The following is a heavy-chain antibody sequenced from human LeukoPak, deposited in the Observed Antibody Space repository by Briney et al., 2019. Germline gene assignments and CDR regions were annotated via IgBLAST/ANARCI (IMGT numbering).Heavy chain of an antibody. J-gene: IGHJ4*02. CDR2: IYPGDSDT. CDR3: ARQLGERTFNWNDFDY. CDR1: GYSFTGYW. Sequence: GESLKISCKGSGYSFTGYWIGWVRQMPGEGLEWIGIIYPGDSDTRYSPSFQGQVTISADKSISTAYLQWSSLKASDTAIYYCARQLGERTFNWNDFDYWGQGTLVTVPS. D-gene: IGHD1-1*01. V-gene: IGHV5-51*01.